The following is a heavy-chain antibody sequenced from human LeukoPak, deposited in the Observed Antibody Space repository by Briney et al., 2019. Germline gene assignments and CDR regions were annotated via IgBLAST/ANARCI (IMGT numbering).Heavy chain of an antibody. J-gene: IGHJ4*02. CDR2: IWYDGSNK. V-gene: IGHV3-33*01. CDR1: GFSSSSYA. Sequence: GGSLRPSCAASGFSSSSYARHWVRQAPGKGLEWVAVIWYDGSNKYYADSVKGRFTIYRDNSKNTLYLQMNSLRAEDTAVYYCARDSVTGEAIDYWGLGTVVTVSS. D-gene: IGHD3-10*01. CDR3: ARDSVTGEAIDY.